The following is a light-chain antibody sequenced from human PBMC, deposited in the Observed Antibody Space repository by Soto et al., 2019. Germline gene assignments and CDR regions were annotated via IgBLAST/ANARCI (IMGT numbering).Light chain of an antibody. J-gene: IGKJ3*01. CDR2: DAS. Sequence: DIQMTQSPSTLSASVGDRVTITCRASQSISSWLAWYQQTPGKAPKLLIYDASSLESGVPSRFSGSGSGTEFTLTISRLQPDDFSTYYCQQYNSYPFTFGPGTKVDIK. CDR1: QSISSW. CDR3: QQYNSYPFT. V-gene: IGKV1-5*01.